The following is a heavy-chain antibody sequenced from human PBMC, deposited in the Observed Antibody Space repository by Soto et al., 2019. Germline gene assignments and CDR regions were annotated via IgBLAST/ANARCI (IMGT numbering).Heavy chain of an antibody. D-gene: IGHD2-15*01. CDR1: GFSVNSKY. CDR2: IQSGGST. CDR3: TRDDVHCNGVRCYGVPMDV. J-gene: IGHJ6*04. V-gene: IGHV3-66*01. Sequence: EVQLVESGGDLVQPGGSLRLSCAASGFSVNSKYMSWVRQAPGKGLEWVALIQSGGSTYYAGSVKGRFSISRDFSENTLFVQMNRLRVEVTVVYYCTRDDVHCNGVRCYGVPMDVWGKGTTVSVSA.